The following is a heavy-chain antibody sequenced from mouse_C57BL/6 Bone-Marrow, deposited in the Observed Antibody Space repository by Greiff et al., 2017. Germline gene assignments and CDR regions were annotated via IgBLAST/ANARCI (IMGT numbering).Heavy chain of an antibody. Sequence: VQLQQPGAELVKPGASVKLSCKASGYTFTSYWMQWVKQRPGQGLEWIGEIDPSDSYTNYNQTFKGTATLTADKSSSTASMQLCSLSSEVSAVYYCASSYSYGRNYYFDYWGQGTTLTVSS. CDR2: IDPSDSYT. V-gene: IGHV1-50*01. CDR3: ASSYSYGRNYYFDY. CDR1: GYTFTSYW. D-gene: IGHD1-1*01. J-gene: IGHJ2*01.